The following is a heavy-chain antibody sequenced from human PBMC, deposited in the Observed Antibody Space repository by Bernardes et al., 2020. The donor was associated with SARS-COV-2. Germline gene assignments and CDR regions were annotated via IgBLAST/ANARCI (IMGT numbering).Heavy chain of an antibody. V-gene: IGHV3-23*01. D-gene: IGHD6-13*01. Sequence: GGSLRLSCTASGFTFSIYAMSWVRQAPGKGLEWVSPISCLGCSTCYADSVRGRFTISRDNSKNTLYMKMNSLRAEDTAVYYCAKVIEAAGKGGVFDNYYGMDVWGQGTTVTVSS. CDR3: AKVIEAAGKGGVFDNYYGMDV. CDR1: GFTFSIYA. CDR2: ISCLGCST. J-gene: IGHJ6*02.